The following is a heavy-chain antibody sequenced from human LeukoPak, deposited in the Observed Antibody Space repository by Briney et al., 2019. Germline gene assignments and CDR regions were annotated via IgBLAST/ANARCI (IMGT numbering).Heavy chain of an antibody. CDR1: GFTFDDYA. CDR2: IYSGGST. J-gene: IGHJ4*02. CDR3: ARAYYYGSGSYYPPDY. Sequence: GGSLRLSCAASGFTFDDYAIHWVRQAPGKGLEWVSVIYSGGSTYYADSVKGRFTISRDNSKNTLYLQMNSLRAEDTAVYYCARAYYYGSGSYYPPDYWGQGTLVTVSS. V-gene: IGHV3-53*01. D-gene: IGHD3-10*01.